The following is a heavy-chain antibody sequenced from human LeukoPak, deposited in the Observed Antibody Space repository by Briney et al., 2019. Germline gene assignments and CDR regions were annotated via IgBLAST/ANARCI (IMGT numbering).Heavy chain of an antibody. J-gene: IGHJ5*02. CDR3: ARAGQNNWFDP. V-gene: IGHV3-11*01. CDR2: LSGSGEII. CDR1: GFTFSDYY. Sequence: GGSLRLSCAASGFTFSDYYMSWVRQAPGKGLEWVSFLSGSGEIIYYADSVKGRFTISRDNAKNSLYLQMNSLRAEDTAVYHCARAGQNNWFDPWGQGTLVTVSS.